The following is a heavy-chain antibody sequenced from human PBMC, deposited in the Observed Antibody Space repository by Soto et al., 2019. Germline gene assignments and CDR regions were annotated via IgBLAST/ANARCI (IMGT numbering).Heavy chain of an antibody. CDR1: GFTFSSYA. D-gene: IGHD3-22*01. V-gene: IGHV3-30-3*01. CDR2: ISYDGSNK. CDR3: ASSLYYDSSGYLPDAFDI. J-gene: IGHJ3*02. Sequence: GGSLRLSCAASGFTFSSYAMHWVRQAPGKGLEWVAVISYDGSNKDYADSVKGRFTISRDNSKNTLYLQMNSLRAEDTAVYYCASSLYYDSSGYLPDAFDIWGQGTMVTVSS.